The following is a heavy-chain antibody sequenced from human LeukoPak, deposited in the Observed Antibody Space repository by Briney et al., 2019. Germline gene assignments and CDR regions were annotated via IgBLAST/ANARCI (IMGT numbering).Heavy chain of an antibody. D-gene: IGHD6-19*01. Sequence: SETLSLTCIVSSGSISNXYWSWIRQPPGXXXXXXXXIYYSGSTNXSPSLKXXVTMSVDTSKNQFSLKLSSVTAADTAVYYCARGLSSGWSSPNFDYWGQGTLVTVSS. V-gene: IGHV4-59*01. CDR1: SGSISNXY. CDR2: IYYSGST. CDR3: ARGLSSGWSSPNFDY. J-gene: IGHJ4*02.